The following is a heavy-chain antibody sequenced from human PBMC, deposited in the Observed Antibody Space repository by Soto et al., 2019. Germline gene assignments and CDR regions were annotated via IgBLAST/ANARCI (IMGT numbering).Heavy chain of an antibody. CDR1: GGTFSSYA. J-gene: IGHJ4*02. D-gene: IGHD2-15*01. CDR2: IIPIFGTA. V-gene: IGHV1-69*13. CDR3: ARSKDIVVVVAATPYYFDY. Sequence: SVKVSCKASGGTFSSYAISWVRQAPGQGLEWMGGIIPIFGTANYAQKFQGRVTITADESTSTAYMELSSLRSEDTAVYYCARSKDIVVVVAATPYYFDYWGQGTLVTVSS.